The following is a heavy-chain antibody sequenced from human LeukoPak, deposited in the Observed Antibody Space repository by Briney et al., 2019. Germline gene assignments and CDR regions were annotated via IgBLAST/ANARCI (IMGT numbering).Heavy chain of an antibody. CDR3: ARHNDSSGYLAFDY. CDR1: GFTFSSYA. V-gene: IGHV3-30-3*01. J-gene: IGHJ4*02. CDR2: ISYDGSNK. Sequence: GGSLRLSCAASGFTFSSYAMHWVRQAPGKGLEWVAVISYDGSNKYYADSVKGRFTISRDNSKNTLYLQMNSLRAEDTAVYYCARHNDSSGYLAFDYWGQGTLVTVSS. D-gene: IGHD3-22*01.